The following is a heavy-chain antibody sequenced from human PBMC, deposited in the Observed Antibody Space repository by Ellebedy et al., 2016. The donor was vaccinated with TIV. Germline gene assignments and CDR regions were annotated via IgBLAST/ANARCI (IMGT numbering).Heavy chain of an antibody. CDR2: FGISGDST. V-gene: IGHV3-23*01. Sequence: GESLKISCAASGFTFSNYAMSWVRQAPGKGLEWVSGFGISGDSTYYVDSVKGRFTISRDNSKNTMYLQMNSLRAEDTAMYYCAKGRGGGSDSPTPRYYFDYWGLGTLVTVSS. J-gene: IGHJ4*02. D-gene: IGHD2/OR15-2a*01. CDR3: AKGRGGGSDSPTPRYYFDY. CDR1: GFTFSNYA.